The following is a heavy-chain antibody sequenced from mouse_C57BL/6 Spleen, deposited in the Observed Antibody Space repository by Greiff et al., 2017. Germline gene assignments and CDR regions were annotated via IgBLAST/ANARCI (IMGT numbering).Heavy chain of an antibody. CDR2: ISDGGSYT. Sequence: EVQLVESGGGLVKPGGSLKLSCAASGFTFSSYAMSWVRQTPEKRLEWVATISDGGSYTDYPDNLKCRFTISRDNAKNNLYLQMSHLKSEDTAMYYCARAYYGSRLFAYWGQGTMVTVSA. V-gene: IGHV5-4*01. D-gene: IGHD1-1*01. J-gene: IGHJ3*01. CDR1: GFTFSSYA. CDR3: ARAYYGSRLFAY.